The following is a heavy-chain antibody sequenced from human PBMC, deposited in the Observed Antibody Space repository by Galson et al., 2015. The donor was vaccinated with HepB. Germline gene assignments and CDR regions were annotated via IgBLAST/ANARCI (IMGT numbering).Heavy chain of an antibody. V-gene: IGHV3-33*01. CDR2: IWYDGSNT. CDR1: GFTFSSSG. CDR3: ARDGRSGSYSGPYYYYYYMDV. D-gene: IGHD1-26*01. Sequence: SLRLSCAASGFTFSSSGMHWVRQAPGKGLEWVAVIWYDGSNTYYPDSVRGRFTISRDNSMNTLYLEMNSLRAADTAVYYCARDGRSGSYSGPYYYYYYMDVWGRGTTVTVSS. J-gene: IGHJ6*03.